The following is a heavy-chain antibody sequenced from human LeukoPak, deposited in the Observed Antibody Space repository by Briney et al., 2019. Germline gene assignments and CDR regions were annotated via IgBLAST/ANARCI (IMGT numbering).Heavy chain of an antibody. CDR3: GRDYWYLPDY. CDR2: ISEGGNNK. J-gene: IGHJ4*02. CDR1: GFTFSSYA. Sequence: QPGGSLGLSCAASGFTFSSYAMSWVRQAPGKGLDWVAVISEGGNNKYHADSVKGRFTISRDNSKNTVYLQMNSLRTEDTAVYYCGRDYWYLPDYWGQGTLVTVSS. D-gene: IGHD6-13*01. V-gene: IGHV3-30-3*01.